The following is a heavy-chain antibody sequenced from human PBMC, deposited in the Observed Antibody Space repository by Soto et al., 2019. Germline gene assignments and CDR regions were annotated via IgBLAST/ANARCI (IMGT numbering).Heavy chain of an antibody. CDR3: AKDRTKQWLPTGEFDY. V-gene: IGHV3-23*01. CDR1: GFTFSSYA. J-gene: IGHJ4*02. Sequence: GGSLRLSCAASGFTFSSYAMSWVRQAPGKGLEWVSAISGSGGSTYYADSVKGRFTISRDNSKNTLYLQMNSLRAEDTAVYYCAKDRTKQWLPTGEFDYWGQGTLVTVSS. CDR2: ISGSGGST. D-gene: IGHD6-19*01.